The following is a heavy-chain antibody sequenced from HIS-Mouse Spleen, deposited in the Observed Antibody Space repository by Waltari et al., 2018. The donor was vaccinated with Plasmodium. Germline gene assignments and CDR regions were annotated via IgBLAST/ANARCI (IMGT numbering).Heavy chain of an antibody. D-gene: IGHD3-22*01. J-gene: IGHJ5*02. Sequence: QVQLQQWGAGLLKPSETLSLTCAVYGGSFSGYYWSWIRQPPGKGLEWIGEINHSGSTNYNPSLKSRVTISVDTSKNQFSLKLSSVTAADTAVYYCARVPYYYDSSGYGMGWFDPWGQGTLVTVSS. CDR1: GGSFSGYY. V-gene: IGHV4-34*01. CDR3: ARVPYYYDSSGYGMGWFDP. CDR2: INHSGST.